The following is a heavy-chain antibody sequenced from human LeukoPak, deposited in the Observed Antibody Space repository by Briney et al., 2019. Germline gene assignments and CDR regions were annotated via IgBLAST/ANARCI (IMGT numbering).Heavy chain of an antibody. V-gene: IGHV1-8*03. J-gene: IGHJ3*02. Sequence: GASVKVSCKASGYTFTSYDINWVRQATGQGLEWMGWVNPNSGNTGYAQKFRGRVTITRNTSISTAYMELSSLRSEDTAVYYCARAGQDIVVFDAFDIWGQGTMVTVSS. CDR3: ARAGQDIVVFDAFDI. CDR1: GYTFTSYD. CDR2: VNPNSGNT. D-gene: IGHD2-2*01.